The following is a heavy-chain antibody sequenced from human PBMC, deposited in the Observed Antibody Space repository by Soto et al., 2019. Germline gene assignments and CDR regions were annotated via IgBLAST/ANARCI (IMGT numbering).Heavy chain of an antibody. Sequence: QVQLVESGGGVVQPGRSLRLSCAASGFTFSSYGMHWVRQAPGKGLEWVAVISYDGSNKYYADSVKGRFTISRDNSKNTLYLQMNSLRAEDTAVYYCATPSSSGWGLFGAFDYWGQGTLVTVSS. CDR3: ATPSSSGWGLFGAFDY. D-gene: IGHD6-19*01. V-gene: IGHV3-30*03. CDR2: ISYDGSNK. J-gene: IGHJ4*02. CDR1: GFTFSSYG.